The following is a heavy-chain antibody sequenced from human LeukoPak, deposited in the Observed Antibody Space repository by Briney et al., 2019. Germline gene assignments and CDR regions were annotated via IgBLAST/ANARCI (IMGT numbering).Heavy chain of an antibody. D-gene: IGHD3-22*01. J-gene: IGHJ6*04. CDR3: ARGRGAYYYDSSASSGMDV. Sequence: PSQTLSLTCTVSGGSISSGDYYWGWIRQPPGKGLEWIGYIYYSGSTYYNPSLKSRVTISVDTSKNQFSLKLSSVTAAETAVYYCARGRGAYYYDSSASSGMDVWGKGTTVTVSS. CDR2: IYYSGST. CDR1: GGSISSGDYY. V-gene: IGHV4-30-4*08.